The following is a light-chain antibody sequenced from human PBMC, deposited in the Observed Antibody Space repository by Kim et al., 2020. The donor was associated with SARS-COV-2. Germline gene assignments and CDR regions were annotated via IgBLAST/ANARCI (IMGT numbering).Light chain of an antibody. CDR1: SSNIGSNT. V-gene: IGLV1-44*01. J-gene: IGLJ3*02. CDR3: AAWDDSLNGWV. Sequence: ELTQPPSASGTPGQRVTISCSGSSSNIGSNTVNWYQQLPGTAPKLLIYSHNQRPSGVPDRFSGSKSGTSASLAISGLQSEDEADYYCAAWDDSLNGWVFGGGTKLTVL. CDR2: SHN.